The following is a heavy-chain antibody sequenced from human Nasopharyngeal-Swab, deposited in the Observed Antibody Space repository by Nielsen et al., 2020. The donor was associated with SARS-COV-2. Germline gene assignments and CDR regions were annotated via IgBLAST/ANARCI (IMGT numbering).Heavy chain of an antibody. CDR2: ISYDGSNK. D-gene: IGHD1-26*01. CDR1: GFTFSSYA. Sequence: LSLTCAVSGFTFSSYAMHWVRQAPGKGLEWVAFISYDGSNKYYADSVKGRFTISRDNSKNTLYLQMNSLRAEDTAVYYCARGLSGGWELSDWGQGTLVTVSS. V-gene: IGHV3-30-3*01. J-gene: IGHJ4*02. CDR3: ARGLSGGWELSD.